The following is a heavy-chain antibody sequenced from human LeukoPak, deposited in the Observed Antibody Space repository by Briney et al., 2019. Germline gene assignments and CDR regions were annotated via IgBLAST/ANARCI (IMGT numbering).Heavy chain of an antibody. V-gene: IGHV3-23*01. CDR1: GFTFSSYA. Sequence: GGSLRLSCAASGFTFSSYAMSWVRQAPGQGLEGVSAMSGSGGSTYYAASVKGRFTISRDNSKNTLYLQMNSLRAEDTAVYYCAKDGDSRGYYYITYYFDYWGQGTLVTVSS. CDR2: MSGSGGST. CDR3: AKDGDSRGYYYITYYFDY. D-gene: IGHD3-22*01. J-gene: IGHJ4*02.